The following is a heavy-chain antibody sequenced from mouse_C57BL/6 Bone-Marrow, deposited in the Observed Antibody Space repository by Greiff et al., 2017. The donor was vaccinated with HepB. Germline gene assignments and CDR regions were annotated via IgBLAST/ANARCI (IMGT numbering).Heavy chain of an antibody. J-gene: IGHJ2*01. CDR3: TRGTYYDYDGY. V-gene: IGHV5-9-1*02. D-gene: IGHD2-4*01. CDR2: ISSGGDYI. CDR1: GFTFSSYA. Sequence: EVKLMESGEGLVKPGGSLKLSCAASGFTFSSYAMSWVRQTPEKRLEWVAYISSGGDYIYYADTVKGRFTISRDNARNTLYLQMSSLKSEDTAMYYCTRGTYYDYDGYWGQGTTLTVSS.